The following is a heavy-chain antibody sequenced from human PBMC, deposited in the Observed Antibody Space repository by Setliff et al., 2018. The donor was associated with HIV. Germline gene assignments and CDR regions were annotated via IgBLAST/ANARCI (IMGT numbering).Heavy chain of an antibody. D-gene: IGHD3-22*01. CDR2: IHYSGST. Sequence: PSETLSLTCTVSGGSISSGGHYWNWIRQHPGKGLEWIGYIHYSGSTYYNPSLKSRVTISRDTSRNQLSLKLSSVNVTDTAVYYCAREEDSSGYYGKDAFDVWGQGTLVTVSS. CDR1: GGSISSGGHY. V-gene: IGHV4-31*03. J-gene: IGHJ3*01. CDR3: AREEDSSGYYGKDAFDV.